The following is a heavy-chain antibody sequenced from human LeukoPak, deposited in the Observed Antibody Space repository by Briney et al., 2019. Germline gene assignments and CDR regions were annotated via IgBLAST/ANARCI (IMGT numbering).Heavy chain of an antibody. CDR1: GASVSSGSYY. CDR2: IYYSGTT. D-gene: IGHD2-15*01. Sequence: PSETLSLTCTVSGASVSSGSYYWSWIRQPPGRGLEWIAYIYYSGTTNYNPSLKSRVTISVHTSKNQFSLKLTSVTAADTAVYYCARQQCNGGSCYSRAIWFDPWGQGTLVTVSS. CDR3: ARQQCNGGSCYSRAIWFDP. J-gene: IGHJ5*02. V-gene: IGHV4-61*01.